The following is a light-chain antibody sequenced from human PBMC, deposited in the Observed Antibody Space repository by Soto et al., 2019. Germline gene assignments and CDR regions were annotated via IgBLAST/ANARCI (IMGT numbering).Light chain of an antibody. CDR3: QQYVSWT. Sequence: EIVLTQSPGTLSVSPGERATLSCRASQTIISNYLAWYQQKPGQAPSLLIYGTSSRATGIPDRFSGSGSGTDFTLTISRLEPEDSAIYYCQQYVSWTFGQGTKVEIK. CDR2: GTS. V-gene: IGKV3-20*01. J-gene: IGKJ1*01. CDR1: QTIISNY.